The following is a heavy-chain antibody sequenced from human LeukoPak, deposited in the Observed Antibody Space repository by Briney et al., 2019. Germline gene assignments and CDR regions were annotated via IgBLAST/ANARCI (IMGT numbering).Heavy chain of an antibody. CDR3: ARSGGSSRCGGECTEY. V-gene: IGHV3-20*04. D-gene: IGHD2-15*01. Sequence: GGTLSISCAASGFTFSGYWMAWVRQAPGRGLDLVSVINWYGGSTGDADSVKGRITISRDNAKNSLYLQMNSLRAEDTAVYYCARSGGSSRCGGECTEYWGQGTLVTVSS. CDR2: INWYGGST. CDR1: GFTFSGYW. J-gene: IGHJ4*02.